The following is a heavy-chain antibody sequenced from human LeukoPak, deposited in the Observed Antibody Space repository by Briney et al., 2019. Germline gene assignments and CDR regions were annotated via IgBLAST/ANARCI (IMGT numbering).Heavy chain of an antibody. Sequence: SKTLSLTCTVSGGSISSYYWSWIRQPPGKGLEWIGYIYYSGSTNYNPSLKSRVTISVDTSKNQFSLKLSSVTAADTAVYYCAREWDHGAFDIWDQGTMVTVSS. CDR3: AREWDHGAFDI. D-gene: IGHD1-26*01. J-gene: IGHJ3*02. CDR1: GGSISSYY. V-gene: IGHV4-59*01. CDR2: IYYSGST.